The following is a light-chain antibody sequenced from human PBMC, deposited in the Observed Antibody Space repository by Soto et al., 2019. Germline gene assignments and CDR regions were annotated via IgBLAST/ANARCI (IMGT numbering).Light chain of an antibody. CDR3: QQYGSSPRT. CDR1: QSISSSY. J-gene: IGKJ4*01. V-gene: IGKV3-20*01. Sequence: EIVLTQSPGTLSLSPGERATLSCRASQSISSSYLAWYQKKPGQAPRLLIYGVSSRATGIPDSFSGSGSGTDFTLTISRLEPEDFAVYYCQQYGSSPRTFGGGTKVEIK. CDR2: GVS.